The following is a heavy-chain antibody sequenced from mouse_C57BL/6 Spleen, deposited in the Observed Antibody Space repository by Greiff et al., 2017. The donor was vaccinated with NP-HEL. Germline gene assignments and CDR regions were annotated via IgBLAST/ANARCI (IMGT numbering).Heavy chain of an antibody. CDR3: ARIYYGNYGWFAY. V-gene: IGHV5-4*01. CDR1: GFTFSSYA. CDR2: ISDGGSYT. J-gene: IGHJ3*01. D-gene: IGHD2-1*01. Sequence: VESGGGLVKPGGSLKLSCAASGFTFSSYAMSWVRQTPEKRLEWVATISDGGSYTYYPDNVKGRFTISRDNAKNNLYLQMSHLKSEDTAMYYCARIYYGNYGWFAYWGQGTLVTVSA.